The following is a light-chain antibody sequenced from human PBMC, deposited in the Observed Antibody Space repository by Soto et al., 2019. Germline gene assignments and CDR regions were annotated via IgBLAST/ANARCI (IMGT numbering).Light chain of an antibody. J-gene: IGKJ5*01. Sequence: EVVMTQSPATLSVAPGERATLSCRASQSIGDYLAWYQHKPGQAPRLLIYGASTRATGIPARFAGSGSETDFTLTISSLQSEDFAIYYCQQYSSWVVTFGQGTRLEIK. CDR2: GAS. V-gene: IGKV3-15*01. CDR3: QQYSSWVVT. CDR1: QSIGDY.